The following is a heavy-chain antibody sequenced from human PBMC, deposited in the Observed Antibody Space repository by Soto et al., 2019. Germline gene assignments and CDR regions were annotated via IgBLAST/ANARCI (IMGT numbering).Heavy chain of an antibody. CDR1: GGSISSGDYY. D-gene: IGHD3-22*01. V-gene: IGHV4-30-4*01. CDR2: IYYSGST. CDR3: AREPYDYDRSGHFDY. J-gene: IGHJ4*02. Sequence: SSETLSFTCTVSGGSISSGDYYWNWIRQPPGKGLEWIGFIYYSGSTYYNPSLESRVTMSVDTSKNQFSLKLSSVTAADTAVYYCAREPYDYDRSGHFDYWGQGTLVTV.